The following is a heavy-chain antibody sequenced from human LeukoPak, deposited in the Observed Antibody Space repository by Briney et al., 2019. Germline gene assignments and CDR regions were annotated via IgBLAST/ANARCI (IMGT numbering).Heavy chain of an antibody. D-gene: IGHD6-6*01. J-gene: IGHJ4*02. CDR1: GGSISSYY. CDR2: IYASGST. CDR3: ARDSNLEYSSSRGLGR. V-gene: IGHV4-4*07. Sequence: SSETLSLNCTVSGGSISSYYWSWIRQPAGKGLEWIGRIYASGSTYYNPSLKSRVTMSVDTSKNQFSLRLTTVTAADTAVYYCARDSNLEYSSSRGLGRWGQGTLVAVSS.